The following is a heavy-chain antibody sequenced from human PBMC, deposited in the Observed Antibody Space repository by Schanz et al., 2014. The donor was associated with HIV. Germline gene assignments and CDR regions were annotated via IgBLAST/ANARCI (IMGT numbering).Heavy chain of an antibody. V-gene: IGHV3-7*01. D-gene: IGHD6-6*01. CDR1: GFSFSNYW. Sequence: EVQLVESGGGLVQPGGSLRLSCVASGFSFSNYWMSWVRQALGRGLEWVANIKQDGSETYYVDSVKGRFVISRDNAENSLHLQMNSLRVEDTAVYYCTRRGSAYYFDSWGQGVPVTVSS. CDR2: IKQDGSET. CDR3: TRRGSAYYFDS. J-gene: IGHJ4*02.